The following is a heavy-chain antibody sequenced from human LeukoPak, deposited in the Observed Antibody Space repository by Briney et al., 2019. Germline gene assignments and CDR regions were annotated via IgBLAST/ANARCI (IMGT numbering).Heavy chain of an antibody. CDR1: GGSFSSGDYY. D-gene: IGHD2-2*01. J-gene: IGHJ4*02. V-gene: IGHV4-30-4*01. CDR3: ARYYCSATSCPGIDY. Sequence: PSQTLSLTCTVSGGSFSSGDYYWSWIRQPPGKGLEWIGYIYYSGSTYYNPSLKSRVTISVDTSKNQFSLRLYSVTPADTAFYYCARYYCSATSCPGIDYWGQGTLVTVSS. CDR2: IYYSGST.